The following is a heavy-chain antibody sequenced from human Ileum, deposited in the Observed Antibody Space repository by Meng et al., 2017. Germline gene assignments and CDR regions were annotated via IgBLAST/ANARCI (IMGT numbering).Heavy chain of an antibody. J-gene: IGHJ4*02. CDR3: ARVRYSGGYVDY. V-gene: IGHV3-7*04. CDR1: GFSFSSYW. Sequence: GESLKISCPVSGFSFSSYWMSWVRQAPGEGLEWVACINQDGGETYYGDSVMGRFTISRDNAKNSLDLQMNSLRAEDTAVYLGARVRYSGGYVDYWGQGTLVTVSS. CDR2: INQDGGET. D-gene: IGHD1-26*01.